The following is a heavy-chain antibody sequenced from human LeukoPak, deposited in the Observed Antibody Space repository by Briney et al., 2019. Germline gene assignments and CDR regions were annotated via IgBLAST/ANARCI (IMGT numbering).Heavy chain of an antibody. CDR1: GFTFDDYT. CDR3: AKETSTGTTMDV. D-gene: IGHD1-14*01. V-gene: IGHV3-43*01. CDR2: ISWDGGST. Sequence: GGSLRLSCAASGFTFDDYTMHWVRQAPGKGLEWVSLISWDGGSTYYADSVKGRFTISRDNSKNSLYLQMNSLRTEDTALYYRAKETSTGTTMDVWGKGTTVTVSP. J-gene: IGHJ6*04.